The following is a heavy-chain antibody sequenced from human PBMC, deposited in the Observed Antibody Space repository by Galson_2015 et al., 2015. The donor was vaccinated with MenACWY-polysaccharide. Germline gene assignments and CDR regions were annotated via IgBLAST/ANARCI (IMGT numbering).Heavy chain of an antibody. D-gene: IGHD3-16*02. Sequence: SVKVSCKASGYIFTTHYMHWVRQAPGHGLEWMAWINTGHGNTSYSRTFQGRVTLTSDTSARTAYLELSSLRSEDTAVNYCARVDWGSDGCFRMDYWGQGTRGTVAT. CDR2: INTGHGNT. CDR3: ARVDWGSDGCFRMDY. V-gene: IGHV1-3*04. J-gene: IGHJ4*02. CDR1: GYIFTTHY.